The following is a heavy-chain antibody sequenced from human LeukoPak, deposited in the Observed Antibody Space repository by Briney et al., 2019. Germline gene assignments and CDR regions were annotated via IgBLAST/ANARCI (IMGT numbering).Heavy chain of an antibody. D-gene: IGHD3-22*01. Sequence: ASVKVTCKASGYTFTSYYMHWVRQAPGQGLEWMGGIIPIFGTANYAQKFQGRVTITADESTSTAYMELSSLRSEDTAVYYCARGEYYYDSSGSQIPSFDYWGQGTLVTVSS. CDR2: IIPIFGTA. V-gene: IGHV1-69*13. CDR3: ARGEYYYDSSGSQIPSFDY. J-gene: IGHJ4*02. CDR1: GYTFTSYY.